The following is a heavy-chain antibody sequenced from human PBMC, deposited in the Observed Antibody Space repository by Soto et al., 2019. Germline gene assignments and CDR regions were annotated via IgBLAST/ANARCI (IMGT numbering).Heavy chain of an antibody. D-gene: IGHD3-3*01. V-gene: IGHV3-9*01. CDR2: INWDSGRI. Sequence: EVQLVESGGGLVQPGGSLRLSCAASGFNFNNYAMHWVRQAPGKGLEWVSGINWDSGRIVYADSVKGRFTISRDNAKNSLYLQMNSLGAEDTAFYYCAKGGNRHYDFWSDYWGQGTLVTVSS. CDR1: GFNFNNYA. CDR3: AKGGNRHYDFWSDY. J-gene: IGHJ4*02.